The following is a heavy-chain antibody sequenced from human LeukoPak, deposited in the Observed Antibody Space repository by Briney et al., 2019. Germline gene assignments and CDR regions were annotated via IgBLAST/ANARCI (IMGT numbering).Heavy chain of an antibody. CDR1: GFIFSTYS. V-gene: IGHV3-21*01. CDR2: ISSSSSYI. CDR3: TRVAQSGPTGWFDP. Sequence: GGSLILSCAASGFIFSTYSMSWVRQAPGKGLELVSSISSSSSYIYFVDSVKGRFTISRDNTKNSLYLQMNSLRVDDTAVYYCTRVAQSGPTGWFDPWGQGTLVTVSS. D-gene: IGHD1-1*01. J-gene: IGHJ5*02.